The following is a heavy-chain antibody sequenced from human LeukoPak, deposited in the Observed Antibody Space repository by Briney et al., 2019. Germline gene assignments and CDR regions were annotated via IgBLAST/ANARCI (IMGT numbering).Heavy chain of an antibody. D-gene: IGHD2-21*02. Sequence: GESLKISCKASGYSFTSFWIGCVRHMPGRVLELMGIIYPGDSDTRFSPSFQGQVTISADKSISSAYLQWNSLNASDTAVYYCARHLFSLVTAIEDAFDIWGQGTMVTVSS. V-gene: IGHV5-51*01. CDR3: ARHLFSLVTAIEDAFDI. J-gene: IGHJ3*02. CDR2: IYPGDSDT. CDR1: GYSFTSFW.